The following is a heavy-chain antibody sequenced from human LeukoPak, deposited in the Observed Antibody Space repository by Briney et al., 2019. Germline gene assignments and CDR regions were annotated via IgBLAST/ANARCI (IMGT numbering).Heavy chain of an antibody. CDR3: ARDGKGFDY. D-gene: IGHD4-23*01. CDR2: IYYSGST. J-gene: IGHJ4*02. V-gene: IGHV4-61*01. CDR1: GGAVSSVSYY. Sequence: PSETLSLTCTVSGGAVSSVSYYWSWIRQPPGKGLEWIGYIYYSGSTNYNPSLKSRVTISLDTSKNQFSLNLSSVTAADTAVYYCARDGKGFDYWGQGTLVTVSS.